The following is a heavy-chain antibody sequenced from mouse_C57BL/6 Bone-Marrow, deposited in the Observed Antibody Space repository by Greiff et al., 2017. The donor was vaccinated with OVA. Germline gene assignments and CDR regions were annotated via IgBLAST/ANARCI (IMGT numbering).Heavy chain of an antibody. CDR2: IYPGSGST. D-gene: IGHD3-2*02. CDR1: GYTFTSYW. J-gene: IGHJ3*01. Sequence: QVQLKEPGAELVKPGASVKMSCKASGYTFTSYWITWVKQRPGQGLEWIGDIYPGSGSTNYNEKFKSKATLTVDTSSSTAYMQLSSLTSEDSAVYYCARREAQPWFAYWGQGTLVTVSA. CDR3: ARREAQPWFAY. V-gene: IGHV1-55*01.